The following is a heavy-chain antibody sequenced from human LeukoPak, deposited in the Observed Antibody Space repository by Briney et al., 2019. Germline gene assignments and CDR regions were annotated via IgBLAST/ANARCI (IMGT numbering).Heavy chain of an antibody. Sequence: PGGSLRLSCAASGFTFSSYSMNWVRQAPGKGLEWVSSISSSSSYIYYADSVKGRFTISRDNAKNTLYLQMNSLRAEDTAVYHCAGDARTIFGVVITWGQGTLVTVSS. D-gene: IGHD3-3*01. CDR2: ISSSSSYI. CDR1: GFTFSSYS. J-gene: IGHJ5*02. CDR3: AGDARTIFGVVIT. V-gene: IGHV3-21*01.